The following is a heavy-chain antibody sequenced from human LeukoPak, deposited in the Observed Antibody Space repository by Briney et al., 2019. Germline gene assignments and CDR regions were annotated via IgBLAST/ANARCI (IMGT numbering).Heavy chain of an antibody. CDR2: IGSAI. CDR3: ARALRKGGYEPIDY. Sequence: GGSLRLSCVASGFTFSDFSLNWVRQAPGKGLEWISYIGSAIYYADSVKGRFTISRDNAKNSLYLQMNSLRAEDTAVYYCARALRKGGYEPIDYWGQGTLVTVSS. D-gene: IGHD5-12*01. V-gene: IGHV3-48*01. CDR1: GFTFSDFS. J-gene: IGHJ4*02.